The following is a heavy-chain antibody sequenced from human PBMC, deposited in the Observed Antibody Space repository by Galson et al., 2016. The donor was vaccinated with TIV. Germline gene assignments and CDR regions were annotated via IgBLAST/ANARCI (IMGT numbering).Heavy chain of an antibody. CDR2: ISFTGGST. J-gene: IGHJ4*02. D-gene: IGHD3-3*01. V-gene: IGHV3-23*01. Sequence: SLRLSCAASGFTFTTYAMNWVRQAPGKGLEWVSSISFTGGSTYYADSVKGRFTVSRDNSKNTVYRQMNRLRTDDTATYFCAKDRVKTVFGAGSFDFWGQGTRLTVSS. CDR3: AKDRVKTVFGAGSFDF. CDR1: GFTFTTYA.